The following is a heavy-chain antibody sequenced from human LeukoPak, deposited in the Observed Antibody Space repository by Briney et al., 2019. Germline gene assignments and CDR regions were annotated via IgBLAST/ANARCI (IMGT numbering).Heavy chain of an antibody. J-gene: IGHJ4*02. D-gene: IGHD3-9*01. CDR1: GFTFSSYA. CDR2: ISGSGGST. V-gene: IGHV3-23*01. CDR3: AKAQKGYYDILTGYLYYFDY. Sequence: GGSLRLSCAASGFTFSSYAMSWVRQAPGKGLEWVSAISGSGGSTYYADSVKGRFAISRDNSKNTLYLQMNSLRAEDTAVYYCAKAQKGYYDILTGYLYYFDYWGQGTLVTVSS.